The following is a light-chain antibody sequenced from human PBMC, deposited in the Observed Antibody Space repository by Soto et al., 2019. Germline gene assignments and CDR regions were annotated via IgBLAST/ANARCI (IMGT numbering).Light chain of an antibody. J-gene: IGLJ2*01. CDR3: AAWDDSLSVVV. CDR2: RNN. V-gene: IGLV1-44*01. Sequence: QPVLTQPPSASGTPGQRVTISCSGSSSNIGSYAVNWYQQLPGTAPKLLIYRNNQRPSGVPDRFSGSKSGTSASLAIGGLQSEDEADYYCAAWDDSLSVVVFGGGTKLTVL. CDR1: SSNIGSYA.